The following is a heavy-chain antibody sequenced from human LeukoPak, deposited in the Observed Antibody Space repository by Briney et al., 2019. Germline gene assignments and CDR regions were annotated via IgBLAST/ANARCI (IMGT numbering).Heavy chain of an antibody. CDR2: IGGSGGST. CDR3: ARAPCSSTSCYIDY. D-gene: IGHD2-2*01. V-gene: IGHV3-23*01. CDR1: GFTFSSYA. Sequence: QPGGSLRLSCAASGFTFSSYAVSWVRQAPGKGLEWVSAIGGSGGSTYYADSVKGRFTISRDNSKNTLYLQMNSLRAEDTAVYYCARAPCSSTSCYIDYWGQGTLVTVSS. J-gene: IGHJ4*02.